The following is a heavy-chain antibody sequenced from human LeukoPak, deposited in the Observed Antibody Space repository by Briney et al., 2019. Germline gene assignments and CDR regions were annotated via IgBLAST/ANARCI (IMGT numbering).Heavy chain of an antibody. CDR2: ISGSGGST. CDR3: AKNGGSGWPGQTDY. D-gene: IGHD6-19*01. Sequence: GGSLRLSCAASGFTFSSYAMSWVRQAPGKGLEWVSAISGSGGSTYYADSVKGRFTIFRDNSKNTLYLQMNSLRAEDTAVYYCAKNGGSGWPGQTDYWGQGTLVTVSS. J-gene: IGHJ4*02. CDR1: GFTFSSYA. V-gene: IGHV3-23*01.